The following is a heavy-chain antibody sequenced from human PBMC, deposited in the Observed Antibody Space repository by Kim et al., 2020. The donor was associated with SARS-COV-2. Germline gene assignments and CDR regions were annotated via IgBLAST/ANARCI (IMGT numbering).Heavy chain of an antibody. D-gene: IGHD3-16*01. CDR1: GGSFSDYY. CDR3: ARGGGVTRYFFDS. Sequence: SETLSLTCAVYGGSFSDYYWTWIRQPPGKGLEWIGEVNPSGTTNYNPSLESRVAISVDTSRSQFSLRLNSVTAADTAVYYCARGGGVTRYFFDSWGQGTL. CDR2: VNPSGTT. V-gene: IGHV4-34*01. J-gene: IGHJ4*02.